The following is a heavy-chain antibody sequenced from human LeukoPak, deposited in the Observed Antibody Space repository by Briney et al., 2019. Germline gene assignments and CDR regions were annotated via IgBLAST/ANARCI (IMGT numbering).Heavy chain of an antibody. CDR3: ARRDYGDYIADY. V-gene: IGHV4-39*01. D-gene: IGHD4-17*01. CDR2: IYYSGST. CDR1: GGSISSSSYY. Sequence: SETLSLNCTVSGGSISSSSYYWGWIRQPAGKGLEWIGSIYYSGSTYYNPSLKSRVTISVDTSKNQFSLKLSSVTAADTAVYYCARRDYGDYIADYWGQGTLVTVSS. J-gene: IGHJ4*02.